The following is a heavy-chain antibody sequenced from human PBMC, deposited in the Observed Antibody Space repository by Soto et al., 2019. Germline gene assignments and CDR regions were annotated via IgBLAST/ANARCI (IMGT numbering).Heavy chain of an antibody. CDR2: IVPMFGTS. D-gene: IGHD3-3*01. V-gene: IGHV1-69*06. Sequence: QERLVQSGAEVRKPGSSVKVSCKVTGDTSTRYAINWVRQAPGQGLEWMGGIVPMFGTSKYAQKFQGRVTITAETSTNIAYMELRSLRSEDTAVYYCNRGSEYDFWSGYLWGQGTLVSVSS. CDR3: NRGSEYDFWSGYL. CDR1: GDTSTRYA. J-gene: IGHJ4*02.